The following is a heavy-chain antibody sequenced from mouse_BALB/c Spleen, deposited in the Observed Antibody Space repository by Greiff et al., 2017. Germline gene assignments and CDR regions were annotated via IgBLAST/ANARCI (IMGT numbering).Heavy chain of an antibody. D-gene: IGHD3-1*01. V-gene: IGHV1-87*01. Sequence: VQLQQSGAELARPGASVKLSCKASGYTFTSYWMQWVEQRPGQGLEWIGAIYPGDGDTRYTQKFKGKATLTADKSSSTAYMQLSSLASEDSAVYYCARDPSGAMDYWGQGTSVTVSS. CDR1: GYTFTSYW. CDR3: ARDPSGAMDY. J-gene: IGHJ4*01. CDR2: IYPGDGDT.